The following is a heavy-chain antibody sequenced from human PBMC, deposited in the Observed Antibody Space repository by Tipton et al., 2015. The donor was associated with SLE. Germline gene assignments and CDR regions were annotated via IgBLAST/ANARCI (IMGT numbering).Heavy chain of an antibody. V-gene: IGHV4-61*05. Sequence: TLSLTCDVSGGSISSSSYYWGWIRQPPGKGLEWIGYIYSGGSTNYNSSLKSRVTISVDTSSNQFSLKLTSVTAADTAVYYCARVARNWGIAFDIWGQGTMATVSS. CDR2: IYSGGST. D-gene: IGHD7-27*01. CDR3: ARVARNWGIAFDI. J-gene: IGHJ3*02. CDR1: GGSISSSSYY.